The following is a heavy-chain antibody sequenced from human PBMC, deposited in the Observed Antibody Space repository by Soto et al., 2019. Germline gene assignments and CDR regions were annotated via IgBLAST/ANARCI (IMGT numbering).Heavy chain of an antibody. Sequence: SETLSLTCTVSGGSVSSGSYYWSWIRQPPGKGLEWIGYIYYSGSTNYNPSLKSRVTISVDTSKNQFSLKLSSVTAADTAVDYCARGQYSSSSGGSCYYYMDVWGKGTTVTVSS. D-gene: IGHD6-6*01. CDR2: IYYSGST. J-gene: IGHJ6*03. V-gene: IGHV4-61*01. CDR3: ARGQYSSSSGGSCYYYMDV. CDR1: GGSVSSGSYY.